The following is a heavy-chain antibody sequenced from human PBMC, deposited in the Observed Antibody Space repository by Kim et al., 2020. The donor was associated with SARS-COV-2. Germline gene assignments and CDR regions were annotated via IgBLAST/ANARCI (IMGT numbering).Heavy chain of an antibody. CDR1: GFTFSSYS. CDR3: ATMTVTTFSRAFDI. V-gene: IGHV3-48*04. CDR2: ISSSSSTI. D-gene: IGHD4-17*01. J-gene: IGHJ3*02. Sequence: GGSLRLSCAASGFTFSSYSMNWVRQAPGKGLEWVSYISSSSSTIYYADSVKGRFTISRDNAKNSLYLQMNSLRAEDTAVYYCATMTVTTFSRAFDIWGQGTMVTVSS.